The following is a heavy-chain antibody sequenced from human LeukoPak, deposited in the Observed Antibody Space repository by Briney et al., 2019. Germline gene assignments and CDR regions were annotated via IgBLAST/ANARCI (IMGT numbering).Heavy chain of an antibody. D-gene: IGHD2-2*02. V-gene: IGHV3-30*02. CDR3: AKIGYCSSTSCYNYFDY. Sequence: GGPLRLSCAASGFTFSSYGMHWVRQAPGKGLEWVAFIRYDGSNKYYADSVKGRFTISRDNSKNTLYLQMNSLRAEDTAVYYCAKIGYCSSTSCYNYFDYWGQGTLVTVSS. CDR1: GFTFSSYG. J-gene: IGHJ4*02. CDR2: IRYDGSNK.